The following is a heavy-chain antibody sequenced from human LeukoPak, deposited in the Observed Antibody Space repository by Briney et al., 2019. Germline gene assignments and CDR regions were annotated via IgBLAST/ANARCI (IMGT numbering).Heavy chain of an antibody. CDR1: GFTFSSYG. Sequence: GGSLRLSCAASGFTFSSYGMHWVRQAPGKGPEWVSAISGSGGSTYYADSVKGRSTISRDNSKNTLYLQMNSLRAEDTAVYYCAKTLDSSGWPFFDYWGQGTLVTVSS. J-gene: IGHJ4*02. CDR2: ISGSGGST. D-gene: IGHD6-19*01. V-gene: IGHV3-23*01. CDR3: AKTLDSSGWPFFDY.